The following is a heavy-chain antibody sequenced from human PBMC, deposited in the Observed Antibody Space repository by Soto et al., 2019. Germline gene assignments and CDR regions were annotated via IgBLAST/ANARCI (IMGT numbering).Heavy chain of an antibody. Sequence: QVQLLESGGGVVQPGRSLRLSCAASGFTFSSYGMHWVRQAPGKGLEWVAVISYDGSNKYYADSVKGRFTISRDNSKNTLYLQMNSLRAEDTAVYYCAKDGAQGRRSSGYSGDAFDIWGQGTMVTVSS. CDR3: AKDGAQGRRSSGYSGDAFDI. CDR1: GFTFSSYG. CDR2: ISYDGSNK. D-gene: IGHD3-22*01. J-gene: IGHJ3*02. V-gene: IGHV3-30*18.